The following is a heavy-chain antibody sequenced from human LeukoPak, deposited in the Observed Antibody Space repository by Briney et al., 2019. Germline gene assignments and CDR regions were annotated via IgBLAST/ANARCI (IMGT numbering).Heavy chain of an antibody. D-gene: IGHD2-2*02. J-gene: IGHJ4*02. CDR3: ARHRRSHTPLDY. Sequence: PSETLSLTCAVYGGSFSGYYWSWIRQPPGKGLEWIGEINHSGSTNYNPSLKSRVTISVDTSKNQFSLKLSSVTAADTAVYYCARHRRSHTPLDYWGQGTLVTVS. CDR2: INHSGST. CDR1: GGSFSGYY. V-gene: IGHV4-34*01.